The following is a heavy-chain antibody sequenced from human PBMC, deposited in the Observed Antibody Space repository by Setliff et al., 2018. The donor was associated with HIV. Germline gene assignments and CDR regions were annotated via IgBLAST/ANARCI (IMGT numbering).Heavy chain of an antibody. V-gene: IGHV5-51*01. CDR1: GYKFINYW. D-gene: IGHD1-1*01. CDR3: TSAVHGIAHHYYHIDV. CDR2: IHVANSDT. Sequence: GESLKISCKGSGYKFINYWIGWVRQMPGTGLEWMGIIHVANSDTKYSPSFQGQVTISADKSIDTAYLQWSSLQASDSAMYYCTSAVHGIAHHYYHIDVWGTGTTVTVSS. J-gene: IGHJ6*03.